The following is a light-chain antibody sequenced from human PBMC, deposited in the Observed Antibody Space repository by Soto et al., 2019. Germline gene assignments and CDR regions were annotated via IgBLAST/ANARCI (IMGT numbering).Light chain of an antibody. V-gene: IGLV1-44*01. J-gene: IGLJ1*01. CDR2: TNT. CDR1: SSNVGGNP. CDR3: ASWDDSLNGHV. Sequence: QSVLTQPPSASGTPGQRVTISCSGSSSNVGGNPVNWYQHVPTTAPKLLIYTNTQRPSGVPDRFSGSKSGTSASLAISGLQSEDEADYYCASWDDSLNGHVFGTGTKLTVL.